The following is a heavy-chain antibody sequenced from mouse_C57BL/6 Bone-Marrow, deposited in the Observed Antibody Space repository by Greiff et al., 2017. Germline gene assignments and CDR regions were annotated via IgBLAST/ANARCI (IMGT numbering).Heavy chain of an antibody. J-gene: IGHJ2*01. Sequence: EVKVVESGGDLVKPGGSLKLSCAASGFTFSSYGMSWVRQTPDKRLEWVATISSGGSYTYYPDSVKGRFTISRDNAKNTLYLQMSRLKSEDTAMYYCARRGDFDYWGQGTTLTVSA. V-gene: IGHV5-6*02. CDR1: GFTFSSYG. CDR2: ISSGGSYT. CDR3: ARRGDFDY.